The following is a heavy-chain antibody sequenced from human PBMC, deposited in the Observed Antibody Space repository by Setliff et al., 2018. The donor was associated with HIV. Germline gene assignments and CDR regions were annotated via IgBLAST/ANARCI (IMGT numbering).Heavy chain of an antibody. D-gene: IGHD6-19*01. CDR1: GYTFSNYA. CDR3: ARQGFVSAWYDKPIYFYYYMDV. Sequence: LRLSCAASGYTFSNYAMTWVRQAPGKGLEWVSGISAGGYSTYYADSVKGRFTISRDNSKNTLYLQMNNLRAEDTAVYYCARQGFVSAWYDKPIYFYYYMDVWGKGTTVTVSS. CDR2: ISAGGYST. V-gene: IGHV3-23*01. J-gene: IGHJ6*03.